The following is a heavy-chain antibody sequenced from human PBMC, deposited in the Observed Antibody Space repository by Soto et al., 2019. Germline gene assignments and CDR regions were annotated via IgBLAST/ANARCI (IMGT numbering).Heavy chain of an antibody. CDR1: GFTFSSYA. V-gene: IGHV3-23*01. CDR3: ARGWTFDL. J-gene: IGHJ4*02. D-gene: IGHD1-1*01. Sequence: GGSLRLSCAASGFTFSSYAMSWVRQAPGKGLEWVSGINGGGDSTYFADSVRGRFTISRDNSKNTLFLQMTNLRAEDTAVYYCARGWTFDLWGQGTLVTVSS. CDR2: INGGGDST.